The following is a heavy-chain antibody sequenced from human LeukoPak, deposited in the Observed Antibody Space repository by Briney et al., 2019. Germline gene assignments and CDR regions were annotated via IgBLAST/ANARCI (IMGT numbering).Heavy chain of an antibody. D-gene: IGHD3-22*01. Sequence: GGSLRLSCAASGFTFSSYAMHWVRQAPGKGLEWVSGISGSGGRTYYADSVRGRLTISRDSSKNTVDLQMNSLRAEDTAVYYCAKVKHDSSGYYYYFDYWGQGTLVTVSS. CDR3: AKVKHDSSGYYYYFDY. J-gene: IGHJ4*02. CDR1: GFTFSSYA. V-gene: IGHV3-23*01. CDR2: ISGSGGRT.